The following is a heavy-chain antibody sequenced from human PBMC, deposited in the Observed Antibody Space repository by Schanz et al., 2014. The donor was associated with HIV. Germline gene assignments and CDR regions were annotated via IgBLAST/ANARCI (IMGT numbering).Heavy chain of an antibody. Sequence: QVQLVESGGGGVQPGRGMRKEGEASGGKERRDGMHWVRQAPGKGLEWVAIIWYDGSKKYYADSVKGRFTISRDISKNTLYLQMNSLRAEDTAVYYCAKDGSWESFHAFDIWGQGTMVTVSS. CDR1: GGKERRDG. D-gene: IGHD1-26*01. CDR2: IWYDGSKK. J-gene: IGHJ3*02. V-gene: IGHV3-33*03. CDR3: AKDGSWESFHAFDI.